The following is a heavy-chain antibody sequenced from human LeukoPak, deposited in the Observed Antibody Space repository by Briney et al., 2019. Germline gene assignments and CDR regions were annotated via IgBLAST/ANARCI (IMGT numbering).Heavy chain of an antibody. CDR1: GGSFSGYY. J-gene: IGHJ4*02. CDR3: AGRATD. Sequence: SETLSLTCAVYGGSFSGYYGSWIRQPPGKGLEWIGEINHSGSTNYNPSLKSRVTISVDTSKNQFSLKLSSVTAADTAVYYCAGRATDWGQGTLVTVSS. D-gene: IGHD5-24*01. CDR2: INHSGST. V-gene: IGHV4-34*01.